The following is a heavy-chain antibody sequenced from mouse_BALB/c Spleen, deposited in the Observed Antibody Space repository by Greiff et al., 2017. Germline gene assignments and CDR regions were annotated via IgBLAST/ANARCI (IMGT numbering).Heavy chain of an antibody. V-gene: IGHV5-9-3*01. CDR2: ISSGGSST. CDR1: GFTFSSYA. Sequence: EVMLVESGGGLVKPGGSLKLSCAASGFTFSSYAMSWVRQTPEKRLEWVATISSGGSSTYYPDSVKGRFTISRDNAKNTLYLQMSSLRSEDTAMYYCARHGEWDNYYAMDYWGQGTSVTVSS. D-gene: IGHD3-3*01. J-gene: IGHJ4*01. CDR3: ARHGEWDNYYAMDY.